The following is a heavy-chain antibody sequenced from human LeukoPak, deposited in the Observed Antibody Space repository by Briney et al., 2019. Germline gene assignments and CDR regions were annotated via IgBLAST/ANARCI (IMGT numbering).Heavy chain of an antibody. CDR3: AGARHGDYRWDY. D-gene: IGHD4-17*01. V-gene: IGHV5-51*01. J-gene: IGHJ4*02. Sequence: GESLKISCKDSGYSFTNYWIGWVRQMPGKGPEWMGIIHSADSNTKCSPSFQGQVTISADKSISTAYLQWSGLKASDTAMYYCAGARHGDYRWDYWGQGTLVTVSS. CDR2: IHSADSNT. CDR1: GYSFTNYW.